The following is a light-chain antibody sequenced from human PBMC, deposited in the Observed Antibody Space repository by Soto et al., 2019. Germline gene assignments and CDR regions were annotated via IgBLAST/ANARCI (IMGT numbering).Light chain of an antibody. Sequence: DIQMTQSPSTLSASVGDSATITCRASQSISTWLAWYQQKPGKGPTLLIYKASRLESGVPSRFSGSGSGTEFALTISSLQPADFATCYCQQYNTYSWTFGQGTKVDIK. J-gene: IGKJ1*01. CDR1: QSISTW. CDR3: QQYNTYSWT. V-gene: IGKV1-5*03. CDR2: KAS.